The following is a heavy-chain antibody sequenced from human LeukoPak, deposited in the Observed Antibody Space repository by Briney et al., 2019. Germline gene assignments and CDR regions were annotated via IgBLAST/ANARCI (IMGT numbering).Heavy chain of an antibody. CDR3: ASLYCGGDCYRHRRTNYYYYYGMDV. J-gene: IGHJ6*02. CDR2: ISYDGSNK. D-gene: IGHD2-21*02. V-gene: IGHV3-30-3*01. CDR1: GFTFSSYA. Sequence: PGGSLRLSCAASGFTFSSYAMHWVRQAPGKGLEWVAAISYDGSNKYYADSVKGRFTISRDNSKNTLYLQMNSLRAEDTAVYYCASLYCGGDCYRHRRTNYYYYYGMDVWGQGTTVTVSS.